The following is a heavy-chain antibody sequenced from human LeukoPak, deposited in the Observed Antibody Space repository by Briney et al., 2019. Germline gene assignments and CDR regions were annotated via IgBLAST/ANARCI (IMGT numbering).Heavy chain of an antibody. J-gene: IGHJ6*02. V-gene: IGHV4-59*08. D-gene: IGHD3-22*01. CDR3: ARQASGGYYDSSGYYYGSKYYYYGMDV. CDR1: GGSISSYY. CDR2: IYYSGST. Sequence: PSETLSLTCTVSGGSISSYYWSWIRQPPGKGLEWIGYIYYSGSTNYNPSLKSRVTISVDTSKNQFSLKLSSVTAADTAVYYCARQASGGYYDSSGYYYGSKYYYYGMDVWGQGTTVTVSS.